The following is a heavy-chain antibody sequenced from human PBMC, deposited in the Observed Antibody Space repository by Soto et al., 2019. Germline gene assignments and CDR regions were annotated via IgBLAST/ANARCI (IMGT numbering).Heavy chain of an antibody. J-gene: IGHJ4*02. CDR2: ISSSSSTI. CDR1: GFTFRSYR. D-gene: IGHD3-16*02. V-gene: IGHV3-48*01. Sequence: GGSLKLSCAASGFTFRSYRMNWVRQAPGKGLEWVSYISSSSSTIYYADSVKGRFTISRDNAKNSLYLQMNSLRAEDTAVYYCARDRDDYIWGSYRSSYFDYWGQGTLVTVSS. CDR3: ARDRDDYIWGSYRSSYFDY.